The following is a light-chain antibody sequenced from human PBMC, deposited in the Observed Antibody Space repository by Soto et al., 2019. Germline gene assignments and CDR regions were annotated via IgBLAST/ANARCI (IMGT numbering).Light chain of an antibody. V-gene: IGKV3-20*01. CDR1: QSVSSSY. CDR3: QQYGSSPRT. Sequence: EIVLRQSPGTLSLSPGERATLSCRASQSVSSSYLAWYQQKPGQAPRLLIYGASSRATGIPDRFSGSGSGTDFTLTISRLKPEDFAVYYCQQYGSSPRTFGQGTKVEIK. J-gene: IGKJ1*01. CDR2: GAS.